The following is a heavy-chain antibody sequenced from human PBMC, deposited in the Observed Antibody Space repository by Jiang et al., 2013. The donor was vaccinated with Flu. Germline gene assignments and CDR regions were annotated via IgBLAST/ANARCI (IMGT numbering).Heavy chain of an antibody. V-gene: IGHV1-69*04. J-gene: IGHJ4*02. CDR2: IIPILGIA. D-gene: IGHD2-15*01. CDR1: GGTFSSYV. CDR3: ARVDRVVVAATRHYFDY. Sequence: GAEVKKPGSSVKVSCKASGGTFSSYVISWVRQAPGQGLEWMGRIIPILGIANYAQKFQGRVTITADKSTSTAYMELSSLRSEDTAVYYCARVDRVVVAATRHYFDYWGQGTLVTVSS.